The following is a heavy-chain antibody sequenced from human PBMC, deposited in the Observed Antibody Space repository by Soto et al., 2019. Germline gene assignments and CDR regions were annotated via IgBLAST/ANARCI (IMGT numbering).Heavy chain of an antibody. V-gene: IGHV3-20*01. CDR3: VTLGWQTYYYYMDV. J-gene: IGHJ6*03. Sequence: GGSLRLSCAASGFTFDDYGMSWVRQAPGKGLEWVSGINWNGGSTGYADSVKGRFTISRDNAKNSLYLQMNSLRAEDTALYHCVTLGWQTYYYYMDVWGKGTTVTVSS. D-gene: IGHD6-19*01. CDR2: INWNGGST. CDR1: GFTFDDYG.